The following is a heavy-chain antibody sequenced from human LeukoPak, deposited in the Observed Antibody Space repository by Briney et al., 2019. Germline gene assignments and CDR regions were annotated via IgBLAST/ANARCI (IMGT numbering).Heavy chain of an antibody. CDR2: IYPGDSDT. CDR1: GCSFTSYW. D-gene: IGHD2-2*01. CDR3: ARHIGFTTKDIVVVPRPPVRYYYYYMDV. V-gene: IGHV5-51*01. J-gene: IGHJ6*03. Sequence: GESLKISCKGSGCSFTSYWIGWVRQMPGKGLEWMGIIYPGDSDTRYSPSFQGQVTISADKSISTAYLQWSSLKASDTAMYYCARHIGFTTKDIVVVPRPPVRYYYYYMDVWGKGTTVTVSS.